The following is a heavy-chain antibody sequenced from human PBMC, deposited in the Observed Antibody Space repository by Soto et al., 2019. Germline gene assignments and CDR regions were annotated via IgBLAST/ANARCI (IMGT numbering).Heavy chain of an antibody. D-gene: IGHD3-10*01. CDR3: ARAYYYGSGSYRYYYYGMDV. J-gene: IGHJ6*02. CDR2: IYYSGST. V-gene: IGHV4-30-4*01. Sequence: SETLSLTCTVSGGSISSGDYYWSWIRQPPGKGLEWIGYIYYSGSTYYNPSLKSRVTISVDTSRNQFSLKLSSVTAADTAVYYCARAYYYGSGSYRYYYYGMDVWGQGTTVTVSS. CDR1: GGSISSGDYY.